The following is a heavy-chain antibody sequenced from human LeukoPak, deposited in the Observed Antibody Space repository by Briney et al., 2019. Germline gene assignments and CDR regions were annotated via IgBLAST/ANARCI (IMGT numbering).Heavy chain of an antibody. Sequence: PGGSLRLSCAASGFTFSSYSMNWVRQAPGQGLEWVSSISSSSSYIYYADSAKGRFTISRDNAKNSLYLQMNSLRAEDTAVYYCARDDYGGMDVWGKGTTVTVSS. CDR1: GFTFSSYS. V-gene: IGHV3-21*01. CDR3: ARDDYGGMDV. J-gene: IGHJ6*04. CDR2: ISSSSSYI. D-gene: IGHD4-23*01.